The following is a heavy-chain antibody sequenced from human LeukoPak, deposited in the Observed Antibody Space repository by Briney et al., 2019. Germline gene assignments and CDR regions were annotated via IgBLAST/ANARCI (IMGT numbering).Heavy chain of an antibody. V-gene: IGHV4-39*01. CDR2: ISYTGST. CDR3: ARRITGTTSDSFDS. CDR1: GGSISSSRYF. D-gene: IGHD1-20*01. J-gene: IGHJ4*02. Sequence: KSSETLSLTCTVSGGSISSSRYFWGWIRQPPGKGLEWIGSISYTGSTYYNPSLKSRVIISVDTSKNQFSLKLSSVTAADTAVYYCARRITGTTSDSFDSWGKGTLVTVSS.